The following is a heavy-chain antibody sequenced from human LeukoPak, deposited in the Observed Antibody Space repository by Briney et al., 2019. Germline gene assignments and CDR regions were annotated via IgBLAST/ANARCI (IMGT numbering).Heavy chain of an antibody. V-gene: IGHV4-34*01. D-gene: IGHD6-19*01. CDR3: ASRLMIAVAGTGRSDYFDY. J-gene: IGHJ4*02. CDR1: GGSFSGYY. Sequence: PSETLPLTCAVYGGSFSGYYWSWIRQPPGKGLEWIGEVNHSVITNYNPSLKSRVTISVDTSKNQFSLKLSSVTAADTAVYYCASRLMIAVAGTGRSDYFDYWGQGTLVTVSS. CDR2: VNHSVIT.